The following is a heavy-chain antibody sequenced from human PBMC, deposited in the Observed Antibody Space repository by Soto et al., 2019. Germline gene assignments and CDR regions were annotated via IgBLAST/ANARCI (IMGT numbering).Heavy chain of an antibody. CDR1: GYSISSGYY. J-gene: IGHJ6*02. CDR3: ARDLAYSGSYYYYYFGMDV. V-gene: IGHV4-38-2*02. Sequence: SETLSLTCAVSGYSISSGYYWGWIRQPPGKGLEWIGSIYHSGSTYYNPSLKSRVTISVDTSKNQFSLKLSSVTAADTAVYYCARDLAYSGSYYYYYFGMDVWGQGTTVTVSS. D-gene: IGHD1-26*01. CDR2: IYHSGST.